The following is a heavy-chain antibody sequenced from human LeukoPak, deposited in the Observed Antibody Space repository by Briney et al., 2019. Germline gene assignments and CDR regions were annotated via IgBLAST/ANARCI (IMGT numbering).Heavy chain of an antibody. D-gene: IGHD5-12*01. CDR1: GGTFSSHA. J-gene: IGHJ6*02. CDR2: IIPIFGTA. V-gene: IGHV1-69*13. CDR3: ARGLYSGYAGNYGMDA. Sequence: GASVKVSCKPSGGTFSSHAISWVRQAPGQGLEWMGGIIPIFGTASYAQKFQGRVTITADESTSTAYMELSSLRSEDTAVYYCARGLYSGYAGNYGMDAWGQGTTVSVSS.